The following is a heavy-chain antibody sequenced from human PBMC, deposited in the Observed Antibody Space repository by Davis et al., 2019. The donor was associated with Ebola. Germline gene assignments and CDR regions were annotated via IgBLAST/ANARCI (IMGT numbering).Heavy chain of an antibody. CDR1: GGSFSGYY. J-gene: IGHJ4*02. D-gene: IGHD1-14*01. CDR2: IHHSGIT. Sequence: MPGGSLRLSCGVFGGSFSGYYWSWIRQSPGRGLEWIGEIHHSGITNYAPSLKNRVTISADTSKSQFSLKLNSVTAADTAVYYCARSGGGRGPDYGEFWGQGTPVTVSS. CDR3: ARSGGGRGPDYGEF. V-gene: IGHV4-34*01.